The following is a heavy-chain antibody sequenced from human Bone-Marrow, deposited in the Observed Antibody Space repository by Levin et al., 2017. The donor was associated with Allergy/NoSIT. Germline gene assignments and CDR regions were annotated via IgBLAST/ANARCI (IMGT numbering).Heavy chain of an antibody. CDR3: ARIPALFWSGYPSHRGSAFDI. CDR1: GGSIRSGGYY. CDR2: IYYSGST. V-gene: IGHV4-31*03. Sequence: SQTLSLPCPVSGGSIRSGGYYWSWIRQHPGKGLEWIGYIYYSGSTYYNPSLKSRVTISVDTSKNQFSLKLSSVTAADTAVYYCARIPALFWSGYPSHRGSAFDIWGQGTMVTVSS. J-gene: IGHJ3*02. D-gene: IGHD3-3*01.